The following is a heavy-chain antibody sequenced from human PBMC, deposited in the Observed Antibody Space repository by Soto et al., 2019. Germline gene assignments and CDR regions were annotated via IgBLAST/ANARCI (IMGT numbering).Heavy chain of an antibody. V-gene: IGHV3-23*01. CDR2: ILVGGST. CDR1: GFICSSYD. CDR3: AKATATSGGAFEI. J-gene: IGHJ3*02. D-gene: IGHD1-1*01. Sequence: VGSLRLSCAVSGFICSSYDMSWVRQAPGKGLEWVSTILVGGSTHYEDSVKGRFTISRDTSKNTVYLQMNSLTAGDTAFYYCAKATATSGGAFEIYGQGTMVTVSS.